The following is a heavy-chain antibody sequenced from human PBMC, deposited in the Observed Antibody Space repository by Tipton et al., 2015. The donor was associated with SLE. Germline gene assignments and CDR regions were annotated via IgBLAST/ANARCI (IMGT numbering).Heavy chain of an antibody. CDR1: GDSVSNSSAP. V-gene: IGHV6-1*01. Sequence: GLVKPSQTLSLTCAISGDSVSNSSAPWNWIRQSPSRGLEWLGRTYYRSRWYNDYAVSVKSRISIYPETSKNQFSLQLKSVTPEDTAVYYCASGALWFGVASDYFDSWGQGTLVTVSS. D-gene: IGHD3-10*01. CDR3: ASGALWFGVASDYFDS. CDR2: TYYRSRWYN. J-gene: IGHJ4*02.